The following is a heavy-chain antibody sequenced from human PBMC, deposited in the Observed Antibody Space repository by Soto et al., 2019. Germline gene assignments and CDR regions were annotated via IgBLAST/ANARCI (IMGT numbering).Heavy chain of an antibody. CDR2: ISSLSGNT. V-gene: IGHV1-18*04. D-gene: IGHD4-17*01. CDR1: HATFTGYT. Sequence: QVHLVQSETEVKEPGASVTVSCKTSHATFTGYTINWVRQAPGQGLEWLGWISSLSGNTYYARDLQGRLPMTTNTSATTAYMELRSLRSDDTAVYFCARGTVTSGRWFGPWGQGTLVTVSS. CDR3: ARGTVTSGRWFGP. J-gene: IGHJ5*02.